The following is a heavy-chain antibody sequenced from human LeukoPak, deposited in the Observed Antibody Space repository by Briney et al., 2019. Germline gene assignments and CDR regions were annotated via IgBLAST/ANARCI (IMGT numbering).Heavy chain of an antibody. CDR1: GFTVSTNY. J-gene: IGHJ5*02. V-gene: IGHV3-53*01. D-gene: IGHD3-22*01. Sequence: GGSLRLSCAASGFTVSTNYMSWVRQAPGKGLEWVSVIYSGGSTYYADSVKGRFTISRDNAKNSLYLQMNSLRAEDTAVYYCARETNYYDSSGYDWFDPWGQGTLVTVSS. CDR3: ARETNYYDSSGYDWFDP. CDR2: IYSGGST.